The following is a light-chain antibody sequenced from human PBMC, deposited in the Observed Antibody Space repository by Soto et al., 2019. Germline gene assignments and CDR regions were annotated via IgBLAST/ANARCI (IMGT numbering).Light chain of an antibody. Sequence: QSALTHAASVSGSPGQSITISCTGTTSDVGGYNFVSWYQLHPGKAPKLMIFEVSNRPSGVSNRFSGSKSGNTASLTISGLQAEDEADYYCSSYTSSGTRVLGTGTKLTVL. V-gene: IGLV2-14*01. CDR1: TSDVGGYNF. J-gene: IGLJ1*01. CDR2: EVS. CDR3: SSYTSSGTRV.